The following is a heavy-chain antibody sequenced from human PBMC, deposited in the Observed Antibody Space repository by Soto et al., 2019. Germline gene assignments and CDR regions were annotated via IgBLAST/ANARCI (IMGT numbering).Heavy chain of an antibody. D-gene: IGHD3-3*01. V-gene: IGHV3-33*01. Sequence: QVQLVESGGGVVQPGRSLRLSCAASGFTFSSYGMHWVRQAPGKGLEWVAVIWYDGSNKYYVDSVKGRFTISRDNSKNTLYLQPNSLRAENTAVYYCARDPSDFWSGSYYYGMDVWGQGTTVTVAS. CDR2: IWYDGSNK. CDR3: ARDPSDFWSGSYYYGMDV. J-gene: IGHJ6*02. CDR1: GFTFSSYG.